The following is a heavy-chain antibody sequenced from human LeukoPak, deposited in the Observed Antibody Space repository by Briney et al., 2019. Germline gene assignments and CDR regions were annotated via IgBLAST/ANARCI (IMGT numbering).Heavy chain of an antibody. V-gene: IGHV3-30-3*01. CDR2: ISYDGSNK. CDR3: ARDGSSWYFDY. J-gene: IGHJ4*02. D-gene: IGHD6-13*01. Sequence: GGSLRLSCAASGFTFSNYWMNWVRQAPGKGLEWVAVISYDGSNKYYADSVKGRFTISRDNSKNTLYLQMNSLRAEDTAVYYCARDGSSWYFDYWGQGTLVTVSS. CDR1: GFTFSNYW.